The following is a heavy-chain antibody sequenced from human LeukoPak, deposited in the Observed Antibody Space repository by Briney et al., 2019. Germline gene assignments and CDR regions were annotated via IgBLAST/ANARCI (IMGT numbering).Heavy chain of an antibody. J-gene: IGHJ4*02. CDR1: GFTFSDFW. CDR3: ARFRGYCSGATCYPYYFDY. CDR2: INSGGTVT. Sequence: GGSLRLSCAASGFTFSDFWMHWVRQAPGKGLVWVSRINSGGTVTNYADSVKGRLTISRDNAKNTLYLQMNSLRAEDTAVYYCARFRGYCSGATCYPYYFDYWGQGSLVTVSS. V-gene: IGHV3-74*01. D-gene: IGHD2-15*01.